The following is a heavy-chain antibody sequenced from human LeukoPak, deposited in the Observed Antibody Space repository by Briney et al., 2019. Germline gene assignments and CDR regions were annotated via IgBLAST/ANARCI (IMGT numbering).Heavy chain of an antibody. CDR1: AFTASSNY. J-gene: IGHJ3*02. Sequence: GRSLRLSCAASAFTASSNYMSWVRQAPGKGLEWVSVIYSGGSTYYADSVKGRFTISRDNSKNTLYLQMNSLRAEDTAVYYCARRFLLGAFDIWGQGTMVTVSS. V-gene: IGHV3-53*01. CDR3: ARRFLLGAFDI. CDR2: IYSGGST. D-gene: IGHD3-10*01.